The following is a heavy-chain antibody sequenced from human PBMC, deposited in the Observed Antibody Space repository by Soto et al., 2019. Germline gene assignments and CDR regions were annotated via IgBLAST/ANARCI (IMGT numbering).Heavy chain of an antibody. CDR3: AHNNYYGSGSVY. Sequence: QITLKESGPTLVKPTQTLTLTCAFSGFSLDTRGVGVGWIRQPPGKALEWLALIYWDNDKRYSPSLKSRLTITKDTPNNHVVLMTTYMDPVDTATYYCAHNNYYGSGSVYWGQGTLITVSS. D-gene: IGHD3-10*01. CDR2: IYWDNDK. V-gene: IGHV2-5*02. CDR1: GFSLDTRGVG. J-gene: IGHJ4*02.